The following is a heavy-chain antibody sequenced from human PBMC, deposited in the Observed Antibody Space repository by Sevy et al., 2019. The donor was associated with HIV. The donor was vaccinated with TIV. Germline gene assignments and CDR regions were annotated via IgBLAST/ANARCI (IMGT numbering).Heavy chain of an antibody. V-gene: IGHV3-53*01. CDR1: GFTVSNNY. CDR3: ARDPRGIQDWYFDL. J-gene: IGHJ2*01. Sequence: GKSLKISCAASGFTVSNNYMSWIRQAPGKGLEWVSVIYTGGSTYYVDSVEGRFTMSRDDSKNTVYLEMNNLSAEDTAIYYCARDPRGIQDWYFDLWGRGTPVTVSS. D-gene: IGHD3-10*01. CDR2: IYTGGST.